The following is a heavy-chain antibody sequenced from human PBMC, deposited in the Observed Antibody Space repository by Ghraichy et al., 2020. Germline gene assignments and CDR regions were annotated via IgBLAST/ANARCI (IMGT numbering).Heavy chain of an antibody. V-gene: IGHV4-4*02. J-gene: IGHJ4*02. CDR2: IYHSGST. CDR3: AREVGSSSSGGIDY. D-gene: IGHD6-6*01. Sequence: SETLSLTCAVSGGSISSSNWWSWVRQPPGKGLEWIGEIYHSGSTNYNPSLKSRVTISVDKSKNQFSLKLSSVTAADTAVYYCAREVGSSSSGGIDYWGQGTLVTVSS. CDR1: GGSISSSNW.